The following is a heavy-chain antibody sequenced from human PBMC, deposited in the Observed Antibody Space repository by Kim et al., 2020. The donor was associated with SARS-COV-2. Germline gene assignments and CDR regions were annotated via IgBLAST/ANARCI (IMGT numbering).Heavy chain of an antibody. CDR2: IRSKANSYAT. CDR3: TRTDDYYDSSGYYYAGEGSAFDI. CDR1: GFTFSGSA. V-gene: IGHV3-73*01. J-gene: IGHJ3*02. D-gene: IGHD3-22*01. Sequence: GGSLRLSCAASGFTFSGSAMHWVRQASGKGLEWVGRIRSKANSYATAYAASVKGRFTISRDDSKNTAYLQMNSLKTEDTAVYYCTRTDDYYDSSGYYYAGEGSAFDIWGQGTMVTVSS.